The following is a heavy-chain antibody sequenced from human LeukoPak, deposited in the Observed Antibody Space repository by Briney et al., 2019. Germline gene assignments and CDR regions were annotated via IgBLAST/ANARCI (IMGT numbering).Heavy chain of an antibody. CDR2: IYSGGTP. CDR1: GFTVSSYY. V-gene: IGHV3-66*01. J-gene: IGHJ3*02. Sequence: GGSLRLSCVGSGFTVSSYYMSWVRQAPGKGLQWVSVIYSGGTPKYADSVKGRFTISRDNSKNTLHLQMNSLRAEDTAVYYCARGGFGIAAGGDAFDIWGQGTMVTVSS. CDR3: ARGGFGIAAGGDAFDI. D-gene: IGHD6-13*01.